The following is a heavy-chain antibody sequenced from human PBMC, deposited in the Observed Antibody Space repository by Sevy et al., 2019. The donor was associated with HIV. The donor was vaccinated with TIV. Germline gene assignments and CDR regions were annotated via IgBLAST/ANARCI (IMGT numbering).Heavy chain of an antibody. CDR2: IYYSGST. CDR1: GGSISSGGYY. J-gene: IGHJ4*02. V-gene: IGHV4-31*03. Sequence: SETLSLTCTVSGGSISSGGYYWSWIRQHPGKDLEWIGYIYYSGSTYYNPSLKSRVTISVDTSKNQFSLKLSSVTAADTAVYYCARGAVAGRLYYFDYWGQGTLVTVSS. CDR3: ARGAVAGRLYYFDY. D-gene: IGHD6-19*01.